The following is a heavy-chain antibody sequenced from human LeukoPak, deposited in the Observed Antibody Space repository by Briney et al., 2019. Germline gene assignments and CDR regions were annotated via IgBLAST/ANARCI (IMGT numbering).Heavy chain of an antibody. D-gene: IGHD1-26*01. V-gene: IGHV4-34*01. CDR3: ARDAPIVPDDAFDI. CDR1: GGSFSGYY. J-gene: IGHJ3*02. CDR2: INHSGST. Sequence: SETLSLTCAVYGGSFSGYYWSWIRQPPGKGLEWIGEINHSGSTNYNPSLKSRVTISVDTSKNQFSLKLSSVTAADTAVYYCARDAPIVPDDAFDIWGQGTMVTVSS.